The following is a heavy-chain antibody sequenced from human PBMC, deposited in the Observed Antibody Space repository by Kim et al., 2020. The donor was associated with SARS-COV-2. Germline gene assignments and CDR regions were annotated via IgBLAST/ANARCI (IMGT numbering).Heavy chain of an antibody. CDR2: IIPICGTA. Sequence: SVKVSCKASGGTFSSYAISWVRQAPGQGLEWMGGIIPICGTANYAQKFQGRVTITADESTSTAYMELSSLRSEDTAVYYCAEVGAVAGIDYWGQGTLVTVSS. V-gene: IGHV1-69*13. J-gene: IGHJ4*02. CDR3: AEVGAVAGIDY. CDR1: GGTFSSYA. D-gene: IGHD6-19*01.